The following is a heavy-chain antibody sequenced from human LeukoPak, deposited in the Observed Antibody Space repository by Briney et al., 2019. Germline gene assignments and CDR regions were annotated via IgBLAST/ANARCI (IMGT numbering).Heavy chain of an antibody. Sequence: GGSLRLSCAASGLTFSSCEMNWVRQAPGKGLEWVSYITSSGGTIYYADSVKGRFTISRDNAKNSLYLQMNSLRAEDTAVYYCARGHRYFQHWGQGTLVTVSS. J-gene: IGHJ1*01. V-gene: IGHV3-48*03. CDR2: ITSSGGTI. CDR3: ARGHRYFQH. CDR1: GLTFSSCE.